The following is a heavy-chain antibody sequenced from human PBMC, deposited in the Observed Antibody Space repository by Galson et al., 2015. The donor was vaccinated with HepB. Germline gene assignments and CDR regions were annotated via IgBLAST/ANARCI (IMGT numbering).Heavy chain of an antibody. J-gene: IGHJ6*02. V-gene: IGHV3-13*01. CDR1: GFTFSSYD. D-gene: IGHD3-3*01. CDR3: ARGRGFGVVIFGVPYGMDV. Sequence: SLRLSCAASGFTFSSYDMHWVRQATGKGLEWVSAIGTAGDTYYPGSVKGRFTISRENAKNSLYLQMNSLRAGDTAVYYCARGRGFGVVIFGVPYGMDVWGQGTTVTVSS. CDR2: IGTAGDT.